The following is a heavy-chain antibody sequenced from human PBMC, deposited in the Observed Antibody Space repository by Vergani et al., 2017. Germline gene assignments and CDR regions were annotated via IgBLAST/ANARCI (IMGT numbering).Heavy chain of an antibody. CDR2: IIPILGIA. CDR1: GGTFSSYA. CDR3: ARRSGVRTKEAVDI. Sequence: QVQLVQSGAEVKKPGASVKVSCKASGGTFSSYAISWVRQAPGQGLEWMGRIIPILGIANYAQKFQGRVTSTADKSTSTAYMELSSMRSEDTAVYYCARRSGVRTKEAVDIWGQGTMVTVSS. D-gene: IGHD2-15*01. J-gene: IGHJ3*02. V-gene: IGHV1-69*04.